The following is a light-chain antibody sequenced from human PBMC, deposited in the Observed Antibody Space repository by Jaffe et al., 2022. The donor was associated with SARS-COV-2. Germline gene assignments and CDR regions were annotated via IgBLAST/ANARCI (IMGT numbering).Light chain of an antibody. Sequence: DIQMTQSPSSLSASLGGRVTITCRASQGISTYLAWFQQEPGKAPKSLIYGASNLQSGVPSRFSGSGSGTYFTLTISSLQPEDFATYYCQQYVNYPLTFGGGTKLEIK. J-gene: IGKJ4*01. CDR2: GAS. CDR1: QGISTY. V-gene: IGKV1-16*01. CDR3: QQYVNYPLT.